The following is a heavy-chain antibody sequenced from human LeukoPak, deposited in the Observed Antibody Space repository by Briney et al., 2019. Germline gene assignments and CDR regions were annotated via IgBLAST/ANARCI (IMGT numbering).Heavy chain of an antibody. D-gene: IGHD6-13*01. V-gene: IGHV3-23*01. Sequence: PGGSLRLSCAASGFTFSSYAMSWVRQAPGKGLEWVSAISGSGGSTYYADSVKGRFTISRDNSKNTLYLQMNSLRAEDTAVYYCAKSRRIAAAKLEYFDYWGQGTLVTVSS. CDR2: ISGSGGST. CDR3: AKSRRIAAAKLEYFDY. J-gene: IGHJ4*02. CDR1: GFTFSSYA.